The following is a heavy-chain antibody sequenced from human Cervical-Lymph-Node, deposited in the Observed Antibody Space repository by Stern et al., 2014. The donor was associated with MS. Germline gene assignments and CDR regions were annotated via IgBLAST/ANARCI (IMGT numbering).Heavy chain of an antibody. Sequence: EVQLVESGGGLVQPGRSLRLSCTASGFRFDDYGMHWVRQAPGRGLAWAAGISWNGGSIAYADYVKGRFTISRDNARNSLYLHMNSLRAEDTASYYCAKDMWTGGIEASAKPLDHWGQGTLVTVSS. CDR2: ISWNGGSI. CDR3: AKDMWTGGIEASAKPLDH. V-gene: IGHV3-9*01. J-gene: IGHJ4*02. CDR1: GFRFDDYG. D-gene: IGHD6-13*01.